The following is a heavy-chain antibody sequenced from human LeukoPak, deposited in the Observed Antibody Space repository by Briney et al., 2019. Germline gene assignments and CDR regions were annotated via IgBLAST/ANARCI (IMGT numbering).Heavy chain of an antibody. CDR3: ARVLSGSWDWFDP. CDR2: INPDGSTT. Sequence: GGSLRLSCAASGFTFSRYWIHWVRQAPGKGLEWVSRINPDGSTTTYADSVKGRFTISRDNVKNTVYLQMNSLRVEDTAVYYCARVLSGSWDWFDPWGQGTLVTVSS. CDR1: GFTFSRYW. V-gene: IGHV3-74*01. D-gene: IGHD3-22*01. J-gene: IGHJ5*02.